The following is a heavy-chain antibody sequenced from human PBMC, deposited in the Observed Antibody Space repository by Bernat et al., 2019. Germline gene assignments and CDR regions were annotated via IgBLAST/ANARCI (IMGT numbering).Heavy chain of an antibody. CDR2: IIPMFGNA. CDR1: GGTFSSYA. CDR3: ARGSSDCSSSSCPYDY. V-gene: IGHV1-69*01. J-gene: IGHJ4*02. D-gene: IGHD2-2*01. Sequence: QVQLVQSGAEVKKPGSSVKVSCKASGGTFSSYAIGWVRQAPGKGPEWMGGIIPMFGNANYVQKFQGRVTITADESTSTAYMALSSLRSEDTAVYYCARGSSDCSSSSCPYDYWGQGTLVTVSS.